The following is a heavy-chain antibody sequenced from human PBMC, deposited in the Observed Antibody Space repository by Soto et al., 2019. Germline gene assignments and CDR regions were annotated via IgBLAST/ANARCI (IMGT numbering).Heavy chain of an antibody. Sequence: EVQLVESGGGLVQPGGSLRLSCAASGFTFSSYSMNWVRQAPGKGLEWVSYISSSSTTKYYADSVKGRFTISIDNGKNSLYLQMNSLRAEDTAVYYCARDGCSGSNCLNWFDPWGQGTLVTVSS. J-gene: IGHJ5*02. CDR1: GFTFSSYS. CDR3: ARDGCSGSNCLNWFDP. CDR2: ISSSSTTK. V-gene: IGHV3-48*01. D-gene: IGHD2-15*01.